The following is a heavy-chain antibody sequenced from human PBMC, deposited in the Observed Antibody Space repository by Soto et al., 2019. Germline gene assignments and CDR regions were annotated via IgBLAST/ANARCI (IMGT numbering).Heavy chain of an antibody. CDR1: VFTFSTYS. J-gene: IGHJ5*02. Sequence: PGGSLRIACVSSVFTFSTYSMNWVRQAPGKGLDWVSSISLRSSFKYYADSVKGRFTISRDDAKNSLFLQMNSLRVEDTAIYFCARESLGANRTNWFDPWGQGTMVTVSS. CDR2: ISLRSSFK. CDR3: ARESLGANRTNWFDP. V-gene: IGHV3-21*01. D-gene: IGHD1-26*01.